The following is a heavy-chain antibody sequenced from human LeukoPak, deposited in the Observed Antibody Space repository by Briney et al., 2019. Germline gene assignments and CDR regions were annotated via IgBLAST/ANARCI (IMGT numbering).Heavy chain of an antibody. CDR3: ARAPPHSGSYYRGDAFDI. J-gene: IGHJ3*02. V-gene: IGHV4-4*02. Sequence: PSGTLSLTCAVSGGSISSSNWWSWVRQPPGKGLEWIGEIYHSGSTNYNPSLKSRVTISVDKSKNQFSLKLSSVTAADTAVYYCARAPPHSGSYYRGDAFDIWGQGTMVTVSS. CDR1: GGSISSSNW. D-gene: IGHD1-26*01. CDR2: IYHSGST.